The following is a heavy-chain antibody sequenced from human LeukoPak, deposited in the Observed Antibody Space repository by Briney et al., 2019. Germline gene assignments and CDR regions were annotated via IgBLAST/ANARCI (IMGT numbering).Heavy chain of an antibody. CDR1: GYSISSGYY. V-gene: IGHV4-38-2*02. J-gene: IGHJ3*02. CDR3: ARGRFRSRAFDI. Sequence: SETLSLACTVSGYSISSGYYWGWIRQPPGKGLEWIGSIYHSGSTYYNPSLKSRVTISVDTSKNQFSLKLSSVTAADTAVYYSARGRFRSRAFDIWGQGTMVTVSS. CDR2: IYHSGST.